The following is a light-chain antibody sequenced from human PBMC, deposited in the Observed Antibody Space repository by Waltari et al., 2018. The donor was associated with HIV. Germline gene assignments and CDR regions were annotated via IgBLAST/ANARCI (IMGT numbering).Light chain of an antibody. V-gene: IGLV2-14*01. CDR3: TSYTSSSTLV. CDR2: EVS. J-gene: IGLJ1*01. CDR1: SSDVGGYHY. Sequence: QSALTQPASVSGSPGQSITISCTGTSSDVGGYHYVSCYQQHPGKDPKLMIYEVSNRPSGVSNRFSGSKSGDTASLTISGLQAEDEADYYCTSYTSSSTLVFGTGTKVTVL.